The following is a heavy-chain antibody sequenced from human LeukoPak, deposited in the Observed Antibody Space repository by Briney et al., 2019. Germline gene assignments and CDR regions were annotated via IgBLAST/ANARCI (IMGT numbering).Heavy chain of an antibody. CDR3: VRDDYDFWSGYQRYFEF. CDR1: GFTFSDYW. Sequence: GGSLRLSCALSGFTFSDYWMTWVRQAPGKGLEWVANINQDGSEKYYVDSVEGRFTISRDSVKNSLYLQMTSVRADDTAMYYCVRDDYDFWSGYQRYFEFWGQGTLVTVSS. J-gene: IGHJ4*02. V-gene: IGHV3-7*01. CDR2: INQDGSEK. D-gene: IGHD3-3*01.